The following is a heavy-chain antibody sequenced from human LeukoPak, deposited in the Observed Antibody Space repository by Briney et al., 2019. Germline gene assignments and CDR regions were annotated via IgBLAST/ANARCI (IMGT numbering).Heavy chain of an antibody. CDR3: ARDVGATTHYYYMDV. Sequence: GGSLRLSCAASGFTFSSYAMSWVRQAPGKGLEWVSAISGSGGSTYYADSVKGRFTISRDNAKNSLYLQMNSLRAEDTALYYCARDVGATTHYYYMDVWGKGTTVTVSS. CDR1: GFTFSSYA. CDR2: ISGSGGST. D-gene: IGHD1-26*01. V-gene: IGHV3-23*01. J-gene: IGHJ6*03.